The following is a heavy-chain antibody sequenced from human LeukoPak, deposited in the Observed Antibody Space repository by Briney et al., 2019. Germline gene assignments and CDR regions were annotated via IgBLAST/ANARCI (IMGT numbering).Heavy chain of an antibody. J-gene: IGHJ4*02. CDR2: ISGDAAVT. V-gene: IGHV3-23*01. CDR3: AKGGYSSSWQHDY. Sequence: GGSLRLSCAASGFTFSSYSMSWVRQAPGKGLEWVSVISGDAAVTFYADSVKARFTISRDKSRNTLFLQMNSLRAEDTAVYYCAKGGYSSSWQHDYWGQGTLVTVSS. D-gene: IGHD6-13*01. CDR1: GFTFSSYS.